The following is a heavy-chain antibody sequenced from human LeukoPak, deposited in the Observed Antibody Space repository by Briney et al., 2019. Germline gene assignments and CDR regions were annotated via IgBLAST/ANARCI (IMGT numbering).Heavy chain of an antibody. CDR1: GGSISSYF. CDR2: IYATGST. V-gene: IGHV4-4*07. D-gene: IGHD4-17*01. Sequence: SETLSLTCTVSGGSISSYFWSWIRQPAGKGLEYIGRIYATGSTTYNPSLKSRVTISADTSKNQFSLKLTSVTAADTAVYYCAKVGAYGDYARHDYWGQGTLVTVSS. J-gene: IGHJ4*02. CDR3: AKVGAYGDYARHDY.